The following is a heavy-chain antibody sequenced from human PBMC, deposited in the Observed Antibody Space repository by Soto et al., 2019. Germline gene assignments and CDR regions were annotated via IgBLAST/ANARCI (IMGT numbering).Heavy chain of an antibody. CDR1: GFTFSSYA. V-gene: IGHV3-23*01. Sequence: GGSLRLSCVASGFTFSSYAMSWVRQAPGKGLEWVSAISGSGGSTYYADSVKGRFTISRDNSKNTLYLQMNSLRAEDTAVYYCAKDRGDYVWGSYRYTDPFDYWGQGTLVTVSS. CDR2: ISGSGGST. CDR3: AKDRGDYVWGSYRYTDPFDY. D-gene: IGHD3-16*02. J-gene: IGHJ4*02.